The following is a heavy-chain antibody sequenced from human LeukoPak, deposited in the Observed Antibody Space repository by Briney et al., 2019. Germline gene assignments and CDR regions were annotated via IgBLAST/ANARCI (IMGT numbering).Heavy chain of an antibody. CDR3: AKERIGLLWFGESYFDY. J-gene: IGHJ4*02. D-gene: IGHD3-10*01. Sequence: GGSLRLSCAASGFTFSSYAMSWVRQAPGKGLEWVSDISGSGGSTYYADSVKGRFTISRDNSKNTLYLQMNSLRAEDTAVYYCAKERIGLLWFGESYFDYWGQGTLVTVSS. CDR2: ISGSGGST. V-gene: IGHV3-23*01. CDR1: GFTFSSYA.